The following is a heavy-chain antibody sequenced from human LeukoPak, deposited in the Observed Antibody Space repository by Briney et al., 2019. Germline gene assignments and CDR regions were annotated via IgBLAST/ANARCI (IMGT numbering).Heavy chain of an antibody. CDR2: ISSSSSYI. D-gene: IGHD2-8*01. CDR3: ARGDGYCTNGVCYRGVY. CDR1: GFTFSSYS. J-gene: IGHJ4*02. V-gene: IGHV3-21*01. Sequence: PGGSLRLSCAASGFTFSSYSMNWVRQAPGKGLEWVSSISSSSSYIYYADSVKGRFTISRDNDKNSLYLQMNSLRAEDTAVYYCARGDGYCTNGVCYRGVYWGQGTLVTVSS.